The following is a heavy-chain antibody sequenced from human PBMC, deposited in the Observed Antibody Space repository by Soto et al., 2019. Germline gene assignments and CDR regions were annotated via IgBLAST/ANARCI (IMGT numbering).Heavy chain of an antibody. CDR1: GFSFSTYD. D-gene: IGHD5-12*01. V-gene: IGHV3-48*02. CDR2: ISGGSSRI. Sequence: GGSLRLSCAASGFSFSTYDMNWVRQAPGKGLEWVSYISGGSSRIFYADSVKGRFTISRDNAKNSLYLQMNSLRDEDTGVYYCARVIYGGWSTIKDYCYYAMDVWGQGTTVTVSS. J-gene: IGHJ6*02. CDR3: ARVIYGGWSTIKDYCYYAMDV.